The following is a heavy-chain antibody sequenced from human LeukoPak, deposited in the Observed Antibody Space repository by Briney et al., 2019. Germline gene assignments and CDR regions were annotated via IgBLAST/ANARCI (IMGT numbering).Heavy chain of an antibody. V-gene: IGHV3-23*01. Sequence: GGSLRLSCAASGFTFSSYGMSWVRQAPGKGLEWVSAISGSGGSTYYADSVKGRFTISRDNSKNTLYLQMNSLRAEDTAVYYCAKASGYYILTGYDYWGQGTLVTVSS. D-gene: IGHD3-9*01. CDR1: GFTFSSYG. CDR2: ISGSGGST. CDR3: AKASGYYILTGYDY. J-gene: IGHJ4*02.